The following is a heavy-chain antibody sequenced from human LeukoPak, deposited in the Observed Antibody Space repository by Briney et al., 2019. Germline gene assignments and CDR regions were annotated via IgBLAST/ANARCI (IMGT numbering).Heavy chain of an antibody. CDR2: ISYSSSYI. CDR1: GFTFSSYA. CDR3: ARALPGYYDTRGRYYYMDV. D-gene: IGHD3-22*01. V-gene: IGHV3-21*01. Sequence: PGGSLRLSCAASGFTFSSYAMSWVRQAPGKGLEWVSSISYSSSYIYYVDSVKGRFTISRDNAKNSLYLQMHSLRAEDTAVYYCARALPGYYDTRGRYYYMDVWGKGTTVTVSS. J-gene: IGHJ6*03.